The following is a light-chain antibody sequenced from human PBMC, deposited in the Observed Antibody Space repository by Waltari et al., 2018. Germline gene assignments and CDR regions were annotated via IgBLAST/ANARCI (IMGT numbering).Light chain of an antibody. V-gene: IGKV3-20*01. CDR2: GAS. J-gene: IGKJ1*01. CDR1: QSGSGSY. CDR3: QQYGSSPET. Sequence: EIVLTQSPGTLSLSPGERATLSCRASQSGSGSYLAWYQQKPGQAPRLLIYGASNRATGIPDRISGSGSGTDFTLTISRLESEDFAVYYCQQYGSSPETFGPGTKVEAK.